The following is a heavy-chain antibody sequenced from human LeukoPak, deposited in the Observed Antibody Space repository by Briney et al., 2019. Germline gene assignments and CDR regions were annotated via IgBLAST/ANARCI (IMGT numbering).Heavy chain of an antibody. V-gene: IGHV3-15*01. Sequence: GESLRLSCAASGFTFSNAWMNWVRQAPGKGLEWVGRIKTKTDGGTKDYAAPVEGRFTISRDDSKNTLYLQMNSLKTEDTGMYYCTTEYLSPEFDYWGQGTLVTVSS. CDR2: IKTKTDGGTK. J-gene: IGHJ4*02. CDR1: GFTFSNAW. CDR3: TTEYLSPEFDY.